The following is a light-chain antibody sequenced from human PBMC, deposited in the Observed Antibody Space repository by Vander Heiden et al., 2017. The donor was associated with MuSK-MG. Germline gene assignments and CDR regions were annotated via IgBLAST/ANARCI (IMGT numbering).Light chain of an antibody. Sequence: QSALTQPASVSGSPGQSITISCSGTSSDIGAHDQVSWYQVYPGKVPKFLIYEVNKRPAGVSTSFSGSKTGNWASLTIWGRKAEDEADYYCCSFTTSGSLVFGGGTKLTVL. CDR3: CSFTTSGSLV. CDR2: EVN. CDR1: SSDIGAHDQ. J-gene: IGLJ3*02. V-gene: IGLV2-23*02.